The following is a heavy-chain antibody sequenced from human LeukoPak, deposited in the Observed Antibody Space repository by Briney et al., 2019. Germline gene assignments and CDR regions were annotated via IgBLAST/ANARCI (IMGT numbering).Heavy chain of an antibody. CDR2: ISWNSGSI. J-gene: IGHJ3*02. Sequence: PGGSLRLACAASGFTFDDYALHRVRQAPGKGLEWVSGISWNSGSIGYADSVKGRFTISRDNAKNSLYLQMNSLRAEDTALYYCAKGTGDYFAFDIWGQGTMVTVSS. CDR1: GFTFDDYA. D-gene: IGHD4-17*01. CDR3: AKGTGDYFAFDI. V-gene: IGHV3-9*01.